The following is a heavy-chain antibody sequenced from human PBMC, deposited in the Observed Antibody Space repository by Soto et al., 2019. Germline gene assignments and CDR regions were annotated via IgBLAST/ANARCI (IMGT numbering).Heavy chain of an antibody. Sequence: GGSLRLSCAASGFTFSSYAMSWVRQAPGKGLEWVSAIRGSGGGTYYADSVKGRFAISRDNSKNTLYLQMNTLRAEDTAVYYCAKAVGSSGYDYYFDYWGQGTLVTVSS. D-gene: IGHD5-12*01. V-gene: IGHV3-23*01. CDR3: AKAVGSSGYDYYFDY. J-gene: IGHJ4*02. CDR2: IRGSGGGT. CDR1: GFTFSSYA.